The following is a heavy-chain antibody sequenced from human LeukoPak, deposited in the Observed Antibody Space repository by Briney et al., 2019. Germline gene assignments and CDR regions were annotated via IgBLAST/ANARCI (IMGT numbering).Heavy chain of an antibody. CDR3: AKAALLLGYCSGGSCQNDY. CDR1: GFTFSSYG. Sequence: PGGSLRLSCAASGFTFSSYGMHWVRQAPRKGLEWVAFIRYDGSNKYYADSVKGRFTISRDNSKNTLYLQMNSLRAEDTAVYYCAKAALLLGYCSGGSCQNDYWGQGTLVTVSS. D-gene: IGHD2-15*01. CDR2: IRYDGSNK. J-gene: IGHJ4*02. V-gene: IGHV3-30*02.